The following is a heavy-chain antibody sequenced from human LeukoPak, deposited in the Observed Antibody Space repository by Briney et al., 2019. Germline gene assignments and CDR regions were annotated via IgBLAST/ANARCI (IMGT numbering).Heavy chain of an antibody. D-gene: IGHD3-3*01. CDR3: AKQPPLEWLLYYFDY. CDR1: GLTFSSYA. Sequence: GASPRLSCAASGLTFSSYAMSWVRQPPGKGLEWVSAISGSGGSTYYADSVKGRFTISRDNSKNTLYLQMNSLRAEDTAVYYCAKQPPLEWLLYYFDYWGQGTLVTVSS. CDR2: ISGSGGST. V-gene: IGHV3-23*01. J-gene: IGHJ4*02.